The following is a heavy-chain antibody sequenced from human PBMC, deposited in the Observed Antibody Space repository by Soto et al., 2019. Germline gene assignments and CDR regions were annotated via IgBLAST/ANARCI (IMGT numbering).Heavy chain of an antibody. Sequence: GASVKVSCKASSDIFSTYGVSWVRQAPGQGLEWMGWISGHNGNTNYAQKFQGRVLMTIDRSTNTLYLQMSSLRAEDTAVYYCIAAAGTFDYWGQGTLVTVSS. D-gene: IGHD6-13*01. CDR2: ISGHNGNT. V-gene: IGHV1-18*01. CDR1: SDIFSTYG. J-gene: IGHJ4*02. CDR3: IAAAGTFDY.